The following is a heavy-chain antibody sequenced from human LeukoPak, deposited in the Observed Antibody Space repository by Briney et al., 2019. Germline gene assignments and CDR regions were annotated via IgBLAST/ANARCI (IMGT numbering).Heavy chain of an antibody. CDR3: ARDLDSGSYYLVAFDI. V-gene: IGHV1-69*13. CDR2: IIPIFGTA. D-gene: IGHD1-26*01. CDR1: GYTFTSYA. J-gene: IGHJ3*02. Sequence: SVKVSCKASGYTFTSYAMNWVRQAPGQGLEWMGGIIPIFGTANYAQKFQGRVTITADESTSTAYMELSSLRSEDTAVYYCARDLDSGSYYLVAFDIWGQGTMVTVSS.